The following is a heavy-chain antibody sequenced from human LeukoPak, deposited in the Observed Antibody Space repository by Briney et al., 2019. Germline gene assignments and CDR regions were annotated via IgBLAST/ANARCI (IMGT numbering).Heavy chain of an antibody. Sequence: SETLSLTCTVSGGSISSYYWSWIRQSAGNGLEWIGRIYTSGSSNYNPSLKSRVTMSVDTYKNQLSLKLRSVTAADTAVYYCARSLGYCSRTGCYNVWGKGTTVTVSS. V-gene: IGHV4-4*07. D-gene: IGHD2-2*02. CDR1: GGSISSYY. CDR3: ARSLGYCSRTGCYNV. J-gene: IGHJ6*04. CDR2: IYTSGSS.